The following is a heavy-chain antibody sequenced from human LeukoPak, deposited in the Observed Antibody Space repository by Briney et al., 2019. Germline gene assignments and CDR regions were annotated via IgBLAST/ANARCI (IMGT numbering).Heavy chain of an antibody. CDR1: GYTFTGYY. Sequence: GASVKVSCKASGYTFTGYYMHWARQAPGQGLEWMGRFNPNSGDTKYAQNFQGRVTMTRDTSISTAYMELSRLKSDDTAVYYCARGRFLEWLSLVGGAFDIWGQGTMVTVSS. J-gene: IGHJ3*02. D-gene: IGHD3-3*01. CDR2: FNPNSGDT. V-gene: IGHV1-2*02. CDR3: ARGRFLEWLSLVGGAFDI.